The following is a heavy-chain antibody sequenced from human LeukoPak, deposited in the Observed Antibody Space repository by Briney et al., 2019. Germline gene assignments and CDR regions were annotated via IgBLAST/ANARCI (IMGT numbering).Heavy chain of an antibody. CDR1: GNSFTNNW. D-gene: IGHD1-26*01. CDR2: INPDNSDT. CDR3: ARQFEWGVWPQYYHAMDV. J-gene: IGHJ6*02. Sequence: GESLKISCKGSGNSFTNNWIAWVRQMPGKGLEWMGIINPDNSDTKYSPSFQGLVTISVDKSISTAYLQWRSLKASDTAKYYCARQFEWGVWPQYYHAMDVWGQGTAVTVSS. V-gene: IGHV5-51*01.